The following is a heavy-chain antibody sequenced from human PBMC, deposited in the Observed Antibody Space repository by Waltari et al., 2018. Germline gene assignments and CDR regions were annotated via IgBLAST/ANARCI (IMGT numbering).Heavy chain of an antibody. CDR1: GFTVSNNY. CDR3: GNIGAFDI. J-gene: IGHJ3*02. Sequence: EVQLVESGGGLIQPGGSLRISCAASGFTVSNNYITWVRQAPGKGLEWVSVIYSGGGTYYADSVRCRFTIARDKVKNTVYLQMNSLRAEDTAVYYCGNIGAFDIWGQGTMVTVSS. D-gene: IGHD5-12*01. CDR2: IYSGGGT. V-gene: IGHV3-53*01.